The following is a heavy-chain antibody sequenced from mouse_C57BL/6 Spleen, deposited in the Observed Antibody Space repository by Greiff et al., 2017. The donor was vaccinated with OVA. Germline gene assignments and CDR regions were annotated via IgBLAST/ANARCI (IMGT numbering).Heavy chain of an antibody. J-gene: IGHJ4*01. D-gene: IGHD2-12*01. CDR2: INPSNGGT. Sequence: QVQLQQPGTELVKPGASVKLSCKASGYTFTSYWMHWVKQRPGQGLEWIGNINPSNGGTNYNEKFKSKATLTVDKSSSTAYMQLSSLTSADSAVYYCARGELRREAMDYWGQGTSLTVSS. CDR1: GYTFTSYW. V-gene: IGHV1-53*01. CDR3: ARGELRREAMDY.